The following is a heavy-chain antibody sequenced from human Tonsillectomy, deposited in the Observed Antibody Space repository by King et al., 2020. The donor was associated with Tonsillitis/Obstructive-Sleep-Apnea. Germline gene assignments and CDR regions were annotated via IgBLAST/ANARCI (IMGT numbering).Heavy chain of an antibody. D-gene: IGHD2-8*01. Sequence: VQLQESGPGLVKPSETLSLTCTVSGGSISSYYWSWIRQPPGKGLEWIGYIYYSGSTNNNPSLKSRVTISVDTSKNQLSLKLRSVTAADTAVYYCARDMVLEAGGDAFDIWGQGTMVTVSS. CDR3: ARDMVLEAGGDAFDI. V-gene: IGHV4-59*01. J-gene: IGHJ3*02. CDR2: IYYSGST. CDR1: GGSISSYY.